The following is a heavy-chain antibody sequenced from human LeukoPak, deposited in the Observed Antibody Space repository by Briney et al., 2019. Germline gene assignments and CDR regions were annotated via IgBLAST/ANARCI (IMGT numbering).Heavy chain of an antibody. CDR1: GFTFSSYA. CDR3: ARDRDSSGWYYYYYGMDV. Sequence: GGSLRLSCAASGFTFSSYAMSWVRQAPGKGLEWVAVIWYDGSNKYYADSVKGRFTISRDNSKNTLYLQMNSLRAEDTAVYYCARDRDSSGWYYYYYGMDVWGQGTTVTVSS. D-gene: IGHD6-19*01. V-gene: IGHV3-33*08. CDR2: IWYDGSNK. J-gene: IGHJ6*02.